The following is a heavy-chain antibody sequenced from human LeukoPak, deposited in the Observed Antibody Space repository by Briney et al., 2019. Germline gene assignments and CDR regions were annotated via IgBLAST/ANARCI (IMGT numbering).Heavy chain of an antibody. D-gene: IGHD2-2*01. CDR1: GYTFTGYY. CDR3: ARGLPQDIVVVPAALGDI. J-gene: IGHJ3*02. Sequence: ASVKVSCKATGYTFTGYYMHWLRQAPGQGLEWMGWINPNSGGTNYAQKFQGRVTMTRDTSISTAYMELSRLRSDDTAVYYCARGLPQDIVVVPAALGDIWGQGTMVTVSS. CDR2: INPNSGGT. V-gene: IGHV1-2*02.